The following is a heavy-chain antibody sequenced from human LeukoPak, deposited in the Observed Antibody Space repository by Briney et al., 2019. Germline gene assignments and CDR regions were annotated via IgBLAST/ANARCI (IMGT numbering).Heavy chain of an antibody. CDR2: IYYSGST. CDR3: ASAQLWPSYFDY. J-gene: IGHJ4*02. D-gene: IGHD5-18*01. CDR1: GGSVSSGSYY. Sequence: SETLSLTCIVSGGSVSSGSYYWSWIRQPPGKGLEWIGYIYYSGSTNYNPSLKSRVTISVDTSKNQFSLKLSSVTAADTAVYYCASAQLWPSYFDYWGQGTLVTVSS. V-gene: IGHV4-61*01.